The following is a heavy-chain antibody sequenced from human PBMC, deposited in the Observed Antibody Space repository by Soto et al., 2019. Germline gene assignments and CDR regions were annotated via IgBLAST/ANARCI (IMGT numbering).Heavy chain of an antibody. Sequence: QVQLQESGPGLVKPSETLSLTCTVSGGSISSDYWSWIRQPPGKGLEWIGYIYYSGSTNYNPSLKSRVTISVDTCKNTFSLKLSSVTAADTAVYYCARLGRYCSGGRCYAWFDPWGQGTLVPVSS. CDR3: ARLGRYCSGGRCYAWFDP. V-gene: IGHV4-59*08. J-gene: IGHJ5*02. D-gene: IGHD2-15*01. CDR1: GGSISSDY. CDR2: IYYSGST.